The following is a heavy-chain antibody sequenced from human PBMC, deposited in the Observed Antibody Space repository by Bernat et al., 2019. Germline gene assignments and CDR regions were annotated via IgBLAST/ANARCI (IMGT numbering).Heavy chain of an antibody. CDR2: IYWDDDK. V-gene: IGHV2-5*02. CDR1: GFSLSTSGVG. D-gene: IGHD4-17*01. J-gene: IGHJ4*02. Sequence: QITLKESGPTLVKPTQTLTLTCTFSGFSLSTSGVGMGWIRQPPGKALEWLALIYWDDDKRYSPSLKSRLTITKDTSKNQVVLTMTNMDPVDTATYYCAHKGPQPGRYGDYFDYWGQGTLVTVSS. CDR3: AHKGPQPGRYGDYFDY.